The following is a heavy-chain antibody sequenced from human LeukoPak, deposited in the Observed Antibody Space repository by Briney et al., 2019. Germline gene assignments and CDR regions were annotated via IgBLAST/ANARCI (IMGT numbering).Heavy chain of an antibody. CDR1: GFTFSSYE. V-gene: IGHV3-48*03. CDR2: ISSSGSTI. Sequence: PGGSLRLSCTASGFTFSSYEMNWVRQAPGKGLEWVSYISSSGSTIYYADSVKGRFTISRDNAKNSLYLQMNSLRAEDTAVYYCARETGHYDVFDIWGQGTMVTVSS. CDR3: ARETGHYDVFDI. D-gene: IGHD1-14*01. J-gene: IGHJ3*02.